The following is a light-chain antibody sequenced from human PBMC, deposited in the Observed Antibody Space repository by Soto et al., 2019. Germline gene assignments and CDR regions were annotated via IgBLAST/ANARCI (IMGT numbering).Light chain of an antibody. V-gene: IGKV3-11*01. J-gene: IGKJ1*01. CDR3: QQRSNWPPM. CDR1: QSVSSY. CDR2: DAS. Sequence: EIVLTQSPATLSLSPGERATLSCRASQSVSSYLAWYQQKPGQAPRLLIYDASNRATGIPARFSGSGSGTDFTLTISSLGPEDFAVYYCQQRSNWPPMFGQGTKVEIK.